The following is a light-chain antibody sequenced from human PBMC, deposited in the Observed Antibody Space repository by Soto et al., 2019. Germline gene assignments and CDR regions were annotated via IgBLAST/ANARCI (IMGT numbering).Light chain of an antibody. CDR1: QSVSSSY. V-gene: IGKV3-20*01. CDR3: QQYGSSSWT. Sequence: EILLTQSPGTLSLSPGERATLSYRASQSVSSSYLAWYQQKPGQAPRLLIYGTSSRATAIPDRFSGSGSGTDFTLTISRLEPEDFAVYYCQQYGSSSWTFGQGTKVDIK. J-gene: IGKJ1*01. CDR2: GTS.